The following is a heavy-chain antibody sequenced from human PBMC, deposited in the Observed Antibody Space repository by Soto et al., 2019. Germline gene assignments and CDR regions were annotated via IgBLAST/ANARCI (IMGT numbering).Heavy chain of an antibody. J-gene: IGHJ5*02. Sequence: ILSLTCTVSGCNLTTSGDYWRWIRQHPGKGLEWIGYISHSGITEYNPSLKSRLTLSIDTSKSQFSLEMNSVTAADTAVDYCARVSHDFYYGCVDPRGQGTSVTVSS. CDR2: ISHSGIT. CDR1: GCNLTTSGDY. D-gene: IGHD1-26*01. CDR3: ARVSHDFYYGCVDP. V-gene: IGHV4-31*03.